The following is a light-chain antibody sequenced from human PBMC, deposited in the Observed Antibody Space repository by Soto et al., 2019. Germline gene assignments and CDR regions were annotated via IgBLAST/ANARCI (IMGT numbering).Light chain of an antibody. V-gene: IGKV3-15*01. Sequence: EIVMTQSPATLSASPGERATLSCRASQRVSSNLAWYQQKPGQAPRLLIYGASTRATGIPARFSGSGSGTEFILTISSLQSEDFGVYYCQQYNDWPPITFGQGTRLEIK. CDR3: QQYNDWPPIT. CDR1: QRVSSN. J-gene: IGKJ5*01. CDR2: GAS.